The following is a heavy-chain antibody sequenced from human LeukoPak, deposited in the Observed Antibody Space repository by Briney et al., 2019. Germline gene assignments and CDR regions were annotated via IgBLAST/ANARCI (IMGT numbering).Heavy chain of an antibody. CDR3: AKDIAYDSSGFDY. D-gene: IGHD3-22*01. CDR2: ISGSGGST. Sequence: GGSLRLSCAASGFTFSSYAMSWVRQAPGKGLEWVSAISGSGGSTYYADSVKGRFTISRDNAKNSLHLQMNSLRAEDMALYYCAKDIAYDSSGFDYWGQGTLVTVSS. CDR1: GFTFSSYA. J-gene: IGHJ4*02. V-gene: IGHV3-23*01.